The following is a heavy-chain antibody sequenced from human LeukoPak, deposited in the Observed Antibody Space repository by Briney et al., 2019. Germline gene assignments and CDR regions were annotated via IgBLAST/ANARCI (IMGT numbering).Heavy chain of an antibody. CDR3: ATTARFGESYYYYYGMDV. V-gene: IGHV1-18*01. D-gene: IGHD3-10*01. J-gene: IGHJ6*02. CDR2: ISAYNGNT. CDR1: GYTFTSCG. Sequence: ASVKVSCKASGYTFTSCGISWVRQAPGQGLEWMGWISAYNGNTNYAQKLQGRVTMTTDTSTSTAYMELRSLRSDDTAVYYCATTARFGESYYYYYGMDVWGQGTTVTVSS.